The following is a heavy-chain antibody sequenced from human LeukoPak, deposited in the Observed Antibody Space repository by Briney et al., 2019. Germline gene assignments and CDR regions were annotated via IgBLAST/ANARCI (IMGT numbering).Heavy chain of an antibody. Sequence: GGSLRLSCAASGFTFSNAWMSWVRQAPGKGLEWVGRIKSKTDGGTTDYTAPVKGRFTISRDDSKNTLYLQMNSLKTEDTAVYYCTTGYKSGSYYYWGQGTLVTVSS. V-gene: IGHV3-15*01. CDR1: GFTFSNAW. CDR2: IKSKTDGGTT. J-gene: IGHJ4*02. CDR3: TTGYKSGSYYY. D-gene: IGHD1-26*01.